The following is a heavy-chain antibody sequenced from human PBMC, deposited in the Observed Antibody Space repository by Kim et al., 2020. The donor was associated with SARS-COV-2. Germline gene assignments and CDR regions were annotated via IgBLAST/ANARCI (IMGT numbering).Heavy chain of an antibody. Sequence: SETLSLTCTVSGGSTSSSNYYWGCNRQPPGKGPEWIGSIFHSGSAYYTPSLKSRVTISADTSKNQLSLKLTSVTAADAAVYYCATEGGSWDYFDYWGQGARVTVSS. V-gene: IGHV4-39*01. J-gene: IGHJ4*02. CDR2: IFHSGSA. CDR3: ATEGGSWDYFDY. D-gene: IGHD6-13*01. CDR1: GGSTSSSNYY.